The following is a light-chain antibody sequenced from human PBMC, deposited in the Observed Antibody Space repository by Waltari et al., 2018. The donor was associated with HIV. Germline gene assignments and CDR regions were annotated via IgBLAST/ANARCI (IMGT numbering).Light chain of an antibody. CDR1: QSVGSN. CDR2: GAS. V-gene: IGKV3-15*01. Sequence: EILMTQSPGTLSVSPGERATLSCRASQSVGSNLAWYQQTPGQAPRLLIYGASTRATGIPARFSGSGSGTEFTLSISSLQSEDFAVYYCQQYNNWPPLTFGGGTKVEIK. CDR3: QQYNNWPPLT. J-gene: IGKJ4*01.